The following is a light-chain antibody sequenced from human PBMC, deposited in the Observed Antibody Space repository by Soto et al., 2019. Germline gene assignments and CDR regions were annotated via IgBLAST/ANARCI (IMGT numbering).Light chain of an antibody. CDR3: QTWGTGLLV. V-gene: IGLV4-69*01. CDR2: LNSDGSH. J-gene: IGLJ3*02. CDR1: SGHSSYA. Sequence: QLVLTQSPSASASLGASVKLTCTLSSGHSSYAIAWHQQQPEKGPRYLMKLNSDGSHSKGDGIPDRFSGSSSGAERYLTIASLQSEDEADYYCQTWGTGLLVFGGGNKLTFL.